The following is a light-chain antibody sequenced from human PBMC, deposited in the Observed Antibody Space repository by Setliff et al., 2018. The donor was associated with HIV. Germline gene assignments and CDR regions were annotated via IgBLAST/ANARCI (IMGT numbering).Light chain of an antibody. CDR2: GAS. V-gene: IGKV3-15*01. CDR1: QNIGTN. J-gene: IGKJ1*01. CDR3: QQYYNWPRGT. Sequence: EIVMTQSPATLSVSPGERATLSCRAGQNIGTNLAWYQQKPGQAPRRLIYGASTRATGVPARFSGSGSGTEFTLTISSLQSEDFAVYYCQQYYNWPRGTFGQGTKVDIK.